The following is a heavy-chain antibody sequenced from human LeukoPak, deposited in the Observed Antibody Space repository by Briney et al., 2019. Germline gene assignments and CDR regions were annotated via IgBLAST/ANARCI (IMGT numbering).Heavy chain of an antibody. Sequence: GASVKASCKASGYTFTSYGISWVRQAPGQGLEWMGCISAYNGNTNYAQKLQGRVTMTTDTSTSTAYMELRSLRSDDTAVYYCARDRRLGYSSGWYGDNYYYYGMDVWGQGTTVTVSS. CDR2: ISAYNGNT. CDR1: GYTFTSYG. D-gene: IGHD6-19*01. V-gene: IGHV1-18*01. CDR3: ARDRRLGYSSGWYGDNYYYYGMDV. J-gene: IGHJ6*02.